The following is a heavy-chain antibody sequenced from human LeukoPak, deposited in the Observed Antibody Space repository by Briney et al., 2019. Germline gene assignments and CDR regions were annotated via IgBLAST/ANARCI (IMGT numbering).Heavy chain of an antibody. J-gene: IGHJ6*02. CDR1: GFTFSSCS. CDR3: ARERGRGYSYGYSGMDV. Sequence: GGSLRLSCAASGFTFSSCSMNWVRQAPGKGLEWVSSISSSSSYIYYADSVKGRFTISRDNAKNSLYLQMNSLRAEDTAVYYCARERGRGYSYGYSGMDVWGQGTTVTVSS. V-gene: IGHV3-21*01. CDR2: ISSSSSYI. D-gene: IGHD5-18*01.